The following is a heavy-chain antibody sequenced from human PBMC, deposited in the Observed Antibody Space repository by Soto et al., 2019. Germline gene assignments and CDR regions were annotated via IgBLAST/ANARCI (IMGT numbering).Heavy chain of an antibody. Sequence: GGSLRLSCAASGFTFTTYGMHWVRQAPSKGLEWVALISYDGSNKFYVDSVKGRFTISRDNSKNTLYLQMNSLRVEDTAVYYCAKGTAYCSGGTCPGFDYYGMDVWGQGTTVTVSS. V-gene: IGHV3-30*18. CDR2: ISYDGSNK. CDR1: GFTFTTYG. CDR3: AKGTAYCSGGTCPGFDYYGMDV. D-gene: IGHD2-15*01. J-gene: IGHJ6*02.